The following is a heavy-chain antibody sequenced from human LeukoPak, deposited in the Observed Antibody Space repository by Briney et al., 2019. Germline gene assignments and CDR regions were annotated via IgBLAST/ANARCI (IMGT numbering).Heavy chain of an antibody. D-gene: IGHD2-15*01. J-gene: IGHJ2*01. CDR3: ARVTGRDCSGGSCYRYWYFDL. V-gene: IGHV1-69*05. CDR1: GGTFSSYA. Sequence: SVKVSCKASGGTFSSYAISWVRQAPGQGLEWMGGIIPIFGTANYAQKFQGRVTITTDESTSTAYMELSSLRSEDTAVYYCARVTGRDCSGGSCYRYWYFDLWGRGTLVSVSS. CDR2: IIPIFGTA.